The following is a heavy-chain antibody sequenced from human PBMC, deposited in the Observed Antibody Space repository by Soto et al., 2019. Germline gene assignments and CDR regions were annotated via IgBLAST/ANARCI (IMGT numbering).Heavy chain of an antibody. V-gene: IGHV2-5*04. Sequence: QITLKESGPTVVKPTQTLTLTCTFSGFSLRIPGVGVGWIRQPPGKALEWLALLYWDNNNRYSPYLRSRLTIPSDTSKNQVVLTMSNMDPVDTGTYYCVSGSFPNWFDPWGPGTLVTVSS. J-gene: IGHJ5*02. CDR2: LYWDNNN. CDR1: GFSLRIPGVG. CDR3: VSGSFPNWFDP. D-gene: IGHD3-10*01.